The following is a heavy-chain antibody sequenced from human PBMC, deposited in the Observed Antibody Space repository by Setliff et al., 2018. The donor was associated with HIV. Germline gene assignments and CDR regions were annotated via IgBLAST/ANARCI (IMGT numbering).Heavy chain of an antibody. CDR3: AREIAVPGFLTH. D-gene: IGHD6-19*01. J-gene: IGHJ4*02. Sequence: GGSLRLSCAASGFTFTSYWMHWVRQTPGEGLMWVSHINSDGSSTKYADSVKGRFTISRDNAKNTVYLEMNSLRPEDTAVYYCAREIAVPGFLTHWGQGTRVTVSS. V-gene: IGHV3-74*03. CDR2: INSDGSST. CDR1: GFTFTSYW.